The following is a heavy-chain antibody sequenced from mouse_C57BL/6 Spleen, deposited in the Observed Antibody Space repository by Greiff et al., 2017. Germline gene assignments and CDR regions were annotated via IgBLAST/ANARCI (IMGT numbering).Heavy chain of an antibody. Sequence: QVQLQQPGAELVKPGASVKMSCKASGYTFTSYWITWVKQRPGQGLEWIGDIYPGSGSTNYNEKFKSKATLTVDTSSSTAYMQHSSLTSAASAVYYCARVDTAQVLYAMDYWGQGTSVTVSS. CDR2: IYPGSGST. CDR3: ARVDTAQVLYAMDY. D-gene: IGHD3-2*02. V-gene: IGHV1-55*01. CDR1: GYTFTSYW. J-gene: IGHJ4*01.